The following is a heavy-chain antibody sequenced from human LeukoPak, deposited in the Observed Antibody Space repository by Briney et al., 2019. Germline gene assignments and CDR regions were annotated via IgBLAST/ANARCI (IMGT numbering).Heavy chain of an antibody. CDR1: GFTFSSYA. Sequence: PGGSLRLSCAASGFTFSSYAMSWVRQAPGKGLEWVSAISGSGGSTYYADSVKGRFTISRDNSKNTLYLQVNSLRAEDTAVYYCAKVQSPVAVAGTRFDYWGQGTLVTVSS. CDR2: ISGSGGST. D-gene: IGHD6-19*01. V-gene: IGHV3-23*01. CDR3: AKVQSPVAVAGTRFDY. J-gene: IGHJ4*02.